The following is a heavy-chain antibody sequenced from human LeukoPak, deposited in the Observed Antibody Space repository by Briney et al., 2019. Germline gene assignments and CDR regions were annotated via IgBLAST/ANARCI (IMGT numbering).Heavy chain of an antibody. Sequence: GGSLRLSCAASGFTFSSYSMNWVRQAPGKGLEWVLSISSSSSYIYYADSVKGRFTISRDNAKNSLYLQMNSLRAEDTAVYYCARGKGYGPGICFDYWGQGTLVTVPS. V-gene: IGHV3-21*01. CDR2: ISSSSSYI. D-gene: IGHD5-18*01. J-gene: IGHJ4*02. CDR1: GFTFSSYS. CDR3: ARGKGYGPGICFDY.